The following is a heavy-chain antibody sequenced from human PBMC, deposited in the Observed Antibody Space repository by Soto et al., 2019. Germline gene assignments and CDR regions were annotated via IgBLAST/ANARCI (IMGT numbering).Heavy chain of an antibody. CDR1: GFTFSSYA. D-gene: IGHD7-27*01. CDR3: ARGYLGSFDY. CDR2: IGSAGDT. V-gene: IGHV3-13*01. Sequence: GGSLRLSCAASGFTFSSYAMHWVRQPTGKGLEWVSVIGSAGDTYYPGSVKGRFTISRENAKNSLYLQMNSLRAEDTAVYYCARGYLGSFDYWGQGTLVTVSS. J-gene: IGHJ4*02.